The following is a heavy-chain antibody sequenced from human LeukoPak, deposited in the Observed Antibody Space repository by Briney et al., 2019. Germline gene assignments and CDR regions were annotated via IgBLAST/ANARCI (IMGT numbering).Heavy chain of an antibody. J-gene: IGHJ4*02. Sequence: PSETLSLTCTVSGGSISSYYWSWIRQPAGKGLEWIGRIYTSGSTNYNPSLKSRVTMSVDTSKNQFSLKLSSVTAADTAVYYCARSLSYDFWSGYSLFYWGQGTLVAVSS. V-gene: IGHV4-4*07. CDR3: ARSLSYDFWSGYSLFY. CDR1: GGSISSYY. CDR2: IYTSGST. D-gene: IGHD3-3*01.